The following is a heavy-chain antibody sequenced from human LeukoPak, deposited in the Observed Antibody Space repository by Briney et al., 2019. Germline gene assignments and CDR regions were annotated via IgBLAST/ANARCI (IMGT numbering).Heavy chain of an antibody. Sequence: SETLSLTCTVSSGSISTYYWTWIRQPPGKGLEWIGEISHSGSTNYNPSLKSRVTISVDTSKNQFSLKLTSVTAADTAVYYCARPGRCSATTCSGYMDVWGKGTAVIVSS. V-gene: IGHV4-34*01. J-gene: IGHJ6*03. CDR1: SGSISTYY. CDR3: ARPGRCSATTCSGYMDV. D-gene: IGHD2-2*01. CDR2: ISHSGST.